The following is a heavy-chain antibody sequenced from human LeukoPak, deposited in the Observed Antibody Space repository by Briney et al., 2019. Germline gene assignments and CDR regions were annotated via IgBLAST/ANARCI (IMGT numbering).Heavy chain of an antibody. J-gene: IGHJ6*02. V-gene: IGHV3-7*01. CDR1: GFTFSSYA. Sequence: PGGSLRLSCAASGFTFSSYAMSWVRQAPGKGLEWVATINKDGSEKYHADSVEGRITISRDNVNNLMYLQMNGLRAEDTALYHCARGHYGMDVWGQGTTVAVS. CDR3: ARGHYGMDV. CDR2: INKDGSEK.